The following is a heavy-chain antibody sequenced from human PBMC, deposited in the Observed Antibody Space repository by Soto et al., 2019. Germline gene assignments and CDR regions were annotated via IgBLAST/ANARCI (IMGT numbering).Heavy chain of an antibody. D-gene: IGHD6-13*01. CDR1: GFTFSSYS. CDR2: ISSSSSYI. J-gene: IGHJ3*02. V-gene: IGHV3-21*01. Sequence: EVQLVESGGGLVKPGGSLRLSCAASGFTFSSYSMNWVRQAPGKGLEWVSSISSSSSYIYYADSVKGRFTISRDNAKNSLYLQMNSLRAEDTAVYYCARDPYSSSWYGNGAFDIWGQGTMVTVSS. CDR3: ARDPYSSSWYGNGAFDI.